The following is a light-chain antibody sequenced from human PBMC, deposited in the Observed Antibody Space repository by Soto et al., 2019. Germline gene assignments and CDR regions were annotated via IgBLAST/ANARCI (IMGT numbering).Light chain of an antibody. CDR2: DAS. CDR1: QSVSSN. Sequence: EIVMTQSPATLSVSPGERATLSCRASQSVSSNLAWYQQKPGQAPRLLIYDASSRASGIPARFSGSRSGTEFTLTISGLQSEDFATYYCQQLHGYPITFGQGTRLEIK. J-gene: IGKJ5*01. V-gene: IGKV3-15*01. CDR3: QQLHGYPIT.